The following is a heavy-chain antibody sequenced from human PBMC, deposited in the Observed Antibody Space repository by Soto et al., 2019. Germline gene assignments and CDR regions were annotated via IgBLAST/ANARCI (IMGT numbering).Heavy chain of an antibody. Sequence: SVKVSCKASGGTFSSYAISWVRQAPGQGLEWMGGIIPIFGTANYAQKFQGRVTITADKSTSTAYMELSSLRSEDTAVYYCAVKGLKRGRVDFDYWGQGTLVTVSS. V-gene: IGHV1-69*06. CDR1: GGTFSSYA. CDR3: AVKGLKRGRVDFDY. J-gene: IGHJ4*02. CDR2: IIPIFGTA. D-gene: IGHD3-16*01.